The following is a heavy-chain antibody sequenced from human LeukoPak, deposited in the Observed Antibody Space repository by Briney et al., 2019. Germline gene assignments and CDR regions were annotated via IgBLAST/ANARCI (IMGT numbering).Heavy chain of an antibody. CDR2: INPNSGGT. J-gene: IGHJ6*03. CDR1: GYTFTAYY. CDR3: ARGERGSGSYYRNDYYYYMDV. D-gene: IGHD3-10*01. V-gene: IGHV1-2*02. Sequence: ASVKVSCKASGYTFTAYYMHWVRQAPGQGLEWMGWINPNSGGTNYAQKFQDRVTMTTDTSTRTAYMELRSLTSDDTAVYYCARGERGSGSYYRNDYYYYMDVWGKGTTVTISS.